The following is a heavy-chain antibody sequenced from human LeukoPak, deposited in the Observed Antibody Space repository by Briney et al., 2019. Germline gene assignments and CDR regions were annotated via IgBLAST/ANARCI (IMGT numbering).Heavy chain of an antibody. J-gene: IGHJ5*02. CDR2: ISAYNGNT. CDR1: GYTFTSYG. D-gene: IGHD3-10*01. CDR3: ARGPDGSGSYYNVNNWSDP. Sequence: ASVKVSCKASGYTFTSYGISWVRQAPGQGLEWMGWISAYNGNTNYAQKLQGRVTMTTDTSTSTAYMELRSLRSDDTAVYYCARGPDGSGSYYNVNNWSDPWGQGTLVTVSS. V-gene: IGHV1-18*01.